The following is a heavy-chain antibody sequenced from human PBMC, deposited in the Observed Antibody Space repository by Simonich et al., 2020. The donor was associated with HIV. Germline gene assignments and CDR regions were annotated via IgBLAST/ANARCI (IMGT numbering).Heavy chain of an antibody. V-gene: IGHV3-48*03. Sequence: CAASGFPFSSYEMNWVRQAPGKGLEWVSYIISSGSPIYYEDSVKGRFTISRDNAKNSLYLQMNSLRAEDTAVYYCATLGYCSGGSCSYFDYWGQGTLVIVSS. CDR2: IISSGSPI. J-gene: IGHJ4*02. D-gene: IGHD2-15*01. CDR1: GFPFSSYE. CDR3: ATLGYCSGGSCSYFDY.